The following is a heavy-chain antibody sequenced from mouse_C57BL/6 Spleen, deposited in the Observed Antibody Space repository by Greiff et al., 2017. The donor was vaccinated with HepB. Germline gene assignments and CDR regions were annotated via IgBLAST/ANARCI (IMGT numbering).Heavy chain of an antibody. J-gene: IGHJ3*01. V-gene: IGHV1-53*01. CDR2: ISPSNGGT. D-gene: IGHD3-3*01. Sequence: VQLQQPGTDLVKPGASVKLSCTASGFTFTSYWMHWVKQSPGQGLEWIGNISPSNGGTNYTEKFKSKATLTEDKSSSTAYMQLSSLTSEDSAVYYRAREDGSRAFAYWGQGTLVTVSA. CDR1: GFTFTSYW. CDR3: AREDGSRAFAY.